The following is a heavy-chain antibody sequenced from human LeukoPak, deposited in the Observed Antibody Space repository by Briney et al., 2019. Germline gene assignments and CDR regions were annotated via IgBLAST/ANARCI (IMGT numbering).Heavy chain of an antibody. CDR2: IKSKTDGGTT. CDR3: TSRSHMFGGAFDI. V-gene: IGHV3-15*01. CDR1: GFTFSNAW. J-gene: IGHJ3*02. Sequence: KPGGSLRLSCAASGFTFSNAWMSWVRRAPGRGLESVGRIKSKTDGGTTDYAAPVKGRFTISRDDSKNTLSLQMNNLKTEDTAVYYCTSRSHMFGGAFDIWGQGTMVTVSS. D-gene: IGHD3-16*01.